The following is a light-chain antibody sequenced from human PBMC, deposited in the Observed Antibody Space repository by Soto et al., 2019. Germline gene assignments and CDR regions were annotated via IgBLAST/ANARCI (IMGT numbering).Light chain of an antibody. V-gene: IGKV3-15*01. CDR1: QIVSSK. CDR2: GAS. Sequence: EIVLTQFPGTLSVSPGGRDTLSFRASQIVSSKLAWYQQKPGQAPRLLFYGASTGATGIPARFSGSGSETEFTLSISSLQSEDFAVYYCQQYNNWPGTFGQGTKVDIK. CDR3: QQYNNWPGT. J-gene: IGKJ1*01.